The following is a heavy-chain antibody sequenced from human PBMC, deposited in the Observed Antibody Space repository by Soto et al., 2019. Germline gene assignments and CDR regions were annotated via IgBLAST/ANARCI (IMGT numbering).Heavy chain of an antibody. CDR1: GFTFGNYY. Sequence: PGGSLRLFCNVSGFTFGNYYMSWIRQAPGKGLESISYISSRGVTIYYADSVKGRFTISRDNAQNSLFLQMDSLRAEDTAVYYCARVTASGWFVYGRDYFGHWGQLHLVPVCS. CDR3: ARVTASGWFVYGRDYFGH. CDR2: ISSRGVTI. J-gene: IGHJ4*02. D-gene: IGHD6-19*01. V-gene: IGHV3-11*01.